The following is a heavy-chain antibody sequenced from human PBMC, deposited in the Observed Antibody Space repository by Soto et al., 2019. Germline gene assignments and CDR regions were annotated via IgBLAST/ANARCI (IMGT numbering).Heavy chain of an antibody. CDR2: IYYSGRT. Sequence: QVQLQESGPGLVKPSETLSLTCTVSGGSISSYYWSWIRQPPGKGLEWIGYIYYSGRTNYNPSLKGRVTISVDTSKNQFSLKLSSVTAADTAVYYCARRYCSSTSCYNWFDPWGQGTLVTVSS. CDR3: ARRYCSSTSCYNWFDP. D-gene: IGHD2-2*01. J-gene: IGHJ5*02. V-gene: IGHV4-59*08. CDR1: GGSISSYY.